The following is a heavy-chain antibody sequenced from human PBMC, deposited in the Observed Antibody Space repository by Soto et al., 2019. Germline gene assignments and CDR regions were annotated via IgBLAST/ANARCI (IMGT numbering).Heavy chain of an antibody. Sequence: SETLSLTCSVSGGSINSGGYHWTWIRQHPEKGLEWIGYIYYRGNTYYNPSLRSRLTISVDTSKNQFSLNLTSVTAADTAVYYCARTYGLGFRDWFDPWGQGTLVTVSS. CDR1: GGSINSGGYH. J-gene: IGHJ5*02. D-gene: IGHD4-17*01. CDR2: IYYRGNT. CDR3: ARTYGLGFRDWFDP. V-gene: IGHV4-31*03.